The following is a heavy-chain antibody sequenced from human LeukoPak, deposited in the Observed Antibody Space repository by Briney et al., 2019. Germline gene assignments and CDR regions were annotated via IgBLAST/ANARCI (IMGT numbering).Heavy chain of an antibody. Sequence: SETLSLTCTVSGGSIRSGSYYWRWIRRPAGKGLEWIGRIYTSGSTNYNPSLKSRVTISVDTSKNQFSLKLSSVTAADTAVYYCARTRWIAVAGTDYFDYWGQGTLVTVSS. V-gene: IGHV4-61*02. J-gene: IGHJ4*02. CDR3: ARTRWIAVAGTDYFDY. CDR2: IYTSGST. CDR1: GGSIRSGSYY. D-gene: IGHD6-19*01.